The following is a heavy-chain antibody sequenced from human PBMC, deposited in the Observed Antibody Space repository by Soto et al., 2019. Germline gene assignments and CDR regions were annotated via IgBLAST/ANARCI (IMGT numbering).Heavy chain of an antibody. J-gene: IGHJ6*02. Sequence: QVQLVQSGAEVKKPGSSVKVSCKASGGTFSSYAISWVRQAPGQGLEWMGGIIPIFGTANYAQKFQGRVTITADESTSTAYMELSSLRSEDTAVYYCASSVGYCTNGVCYTGGDNYYYYGMDVWGQGTTVTVSS. CDR3: ASSVGYCTNGVCYTGGDNYYYYGMDV. CDR2: IIPIFGTA. D-gene: IGHD2-8*01. V-gene: IGHV1-69*01. CDR1: GGTFSSYA.